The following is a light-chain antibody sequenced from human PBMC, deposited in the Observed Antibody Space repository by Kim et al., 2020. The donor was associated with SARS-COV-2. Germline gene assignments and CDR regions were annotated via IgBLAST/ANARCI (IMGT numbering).Light chain of an antibody. CDR3: SSYTSSSTRV. J-gene: IGLJ1*01. Sequence: GQWITSSCTGTSSDVGGYNYVSWYQQHPGKAPKLMIYDVSNRPSGVSNRFSGSKSGNTASLTISGLQAEDEADYYCSSYTSSSTRVFGTGTKVTVL. V-gene: IGLV2-14*03. CDR2: DVS. CDR1: SSDVGGYNY.